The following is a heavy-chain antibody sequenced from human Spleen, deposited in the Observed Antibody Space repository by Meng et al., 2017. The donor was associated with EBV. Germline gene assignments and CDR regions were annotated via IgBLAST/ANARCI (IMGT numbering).Heavy chain of an antibody. D-gene: IGHD2-15*01. J-gene: IGHJ4*02. Sequence: QMQLRESGPGLVEPLETLSLTCTVSAGSVIRDNYYWSWIRQPPGKGLEYIGYVYGAGSPNYNPSLKSRVTISMDTSKIQVSLKLTSVTAADTAVYYCARDSGVRGEWGQGTLVTVAS. V-gene: IGHV4-61*01. CDR1: AGSVIRDNYY. CDR2: VYGAGSP. CDR3: ARDSGVRGE.